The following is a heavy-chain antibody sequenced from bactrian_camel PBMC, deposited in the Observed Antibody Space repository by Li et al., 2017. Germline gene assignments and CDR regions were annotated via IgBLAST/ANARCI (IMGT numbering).Heavy chain of an antibody. Sequence: QVQLVESGGGSVETGGSLRLSCVLSQLRYNNKCVGWFRQAPGKGLQWVSGILSDGSNTYADSVKGRFTVTSDNAKNTLYLQMNSLKPEDTAMYYCAADAWPEGSWPRCDFKYWGQGTQVTVS. CDR2: ILSDGSNT. J-gene: IGHJ4*01. V-gene: IGHV3S6*01. CDR3: AADAWPEGSWPRCDFKY. D-gene: IGHD6*01. CDR1: QLRYNNKC.